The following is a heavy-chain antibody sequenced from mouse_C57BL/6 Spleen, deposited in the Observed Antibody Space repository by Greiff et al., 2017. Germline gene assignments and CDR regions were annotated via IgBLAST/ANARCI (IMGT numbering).Heavy chain of an antibody. Sequence: VQLQQPGAELVMPGASVKLSCKASGFTFTSYWMHWVKQRPGQGLEWIGEIDPSDSYTNYNQKFKGKSTLTVDKSSSTAYMPLSSLTSEDSAVYYCARGTGTGFAYWGQGTLVTVSA. J-gene: IGHJ3*01. D-gene: IGHD4-1*01. CDR1: GFTFTSYW. CDR3: ARGTGTGFAY. CDR2: IDPSDSYT. V-gene: IGHV1-69*01.